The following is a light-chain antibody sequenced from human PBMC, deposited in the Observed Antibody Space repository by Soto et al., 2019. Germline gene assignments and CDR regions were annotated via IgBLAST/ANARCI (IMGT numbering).Light chain of an antibody. CDR2: GAS. Sequence: EIVLTQSPGTLSLSPGETATLSYRASQAVDRKFLAWYQKSPGQAPRLLIFGASLRATGVPDRFSGGGSGTDFTLTISRVEPEDFSVYYCQHYSISPPVTFGQGTRLDI. J-gene: IGKJ5*01. CDR3: QHYSISPPVT. V-gene: IGKV3-20*01. CDR1: QAVDRKF.